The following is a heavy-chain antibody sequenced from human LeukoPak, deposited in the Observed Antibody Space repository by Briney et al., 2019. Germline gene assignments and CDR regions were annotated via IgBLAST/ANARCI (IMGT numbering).Heavy chain of an antibody. J-gene: IGHJ4*02. D-gene: IGHD3-10*01. CDR1: GFSFTSYH. V-gene: IGHV3-48*03. CDR3: ARDWADVLLFYY. Sequence: GGSLRLSCAASGFSFTSYHMNWVRQAPGMGLEWVSHIDSIGTTIDYADSVKGRFTISRDDAKSSLYLQMNSLRPEDTAVYYCARDWADVLLFYYWGQGTLVTVSS. CDR2: IDSIGTTI.